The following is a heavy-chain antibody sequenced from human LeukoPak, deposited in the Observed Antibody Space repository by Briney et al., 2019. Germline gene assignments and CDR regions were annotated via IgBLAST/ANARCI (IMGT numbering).Heavy chain of an antibody. V-gene: IGHV6-1*01. CDR1: GDSVSSNSAA. J-gene: IGHJ5*02. CDR2: TYYRSKWYK. CDR3: ARSHWNYDNWFGH. Sequence: SQTLSLTCALSGDSVSSNSAAWNWIRQSPARGLEWLGRTYYRSKWYKDYAVSVRSLITINQDTSRNQFSLQLTSLTPEDTAVYYCARSHWNYDNWFGHWGQGTPVTVSS. D-gene: IGHD1-7*01.